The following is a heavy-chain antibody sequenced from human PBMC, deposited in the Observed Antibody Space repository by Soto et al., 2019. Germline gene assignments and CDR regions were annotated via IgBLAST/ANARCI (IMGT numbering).Heavy chain of an antibody. V-gene: IGHV3-23*01. CDR3: ATRHRSYCSGGNCNPFDF. D-gene: IGHD2-15*01. Sequence: EVQLLESGGGLVQPGGSLRLSCAASGFTFNTYAINWLLQAPGKGLEWVSTISVSGDSAYFADSVRGRFTIARDNSKHTVYLHMNCLRADDPAMYYCATRHRSYCSGGNCNPFDFWVQGTLVTVSS. CDR1: GFTFNTYA. CDR2: ISVSGDSA. J-gene: IGHJ4*02.